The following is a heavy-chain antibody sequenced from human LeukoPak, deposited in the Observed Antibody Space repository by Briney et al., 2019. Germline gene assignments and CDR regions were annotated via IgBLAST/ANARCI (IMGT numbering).Heavy chain of an antibody. CDR2: INPNSGGT. V-gene: IGHV1-2*02. J-gene: IGHJ4*02. D-gene: IGHD6-13*01. CDR1: GYTFTHYY. CDR3: ARGPPRGTAAGPDF. Sequence: SVKVSCKASGYTFTHYYRHGVGQAGGKGRDWMGWINPNSGGTNYAQKFQGRVIVTRDTSISTAFMDLSSLRSDDTAVFYCARGPPRGTAAGPDFWGQGTLVTVSS.